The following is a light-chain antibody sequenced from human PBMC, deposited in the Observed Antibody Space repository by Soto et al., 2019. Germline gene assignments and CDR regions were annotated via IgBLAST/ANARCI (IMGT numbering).Light chain of an antibody. CDR2: DAS. V-gene: IGKV3-11*01. CDR3: QHRSNWPLT. CDR1: QSVRSY. Sequence: EIVLTQSPATLSLSPGERATLSCRASQSVRSYLAWYQQKPGQAPRLPISDASNRATGIPARFSGSGSGTDFTLTISSLEPEDFAVYYCQHRSNWPLTFGGGTKVEIK. J-gene: IGKJ4*01.